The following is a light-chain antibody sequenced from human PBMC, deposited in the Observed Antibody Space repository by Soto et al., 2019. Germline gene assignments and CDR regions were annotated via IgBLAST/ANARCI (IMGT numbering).Light chain of an antibody. V-gene: IGKV1-27*01. Sequence: DIPMTQSPSSLSASVGDRVTITCRASQGIGNYLAWYQQKPGKVPKNLIYDASTLQSGVPSRFSGSGSGTDFTLTISSLPPEDVATHYCQRHYTAPETSGKGTKREIK. CDR3: QRHYTAPET. CDR1: QGIGNY. J-gene: IGKJ1*01. CDR2: DAS.